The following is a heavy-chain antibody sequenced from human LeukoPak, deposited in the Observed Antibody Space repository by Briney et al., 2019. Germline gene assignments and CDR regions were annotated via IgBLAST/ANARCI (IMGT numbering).Heavy chain of an antibody. J-gene: IGHJ4*02. CDR3: ARWRGGYYFDY. D-gene: IGHD5-12*01. CDR1: GFTFSNYW. V-gene: IGHV3-7*01. Sequence: GGSLRLSCAASGFTFSNYWMSWVRQAPGKGLEWVANIKQDGSARYYVDSVKGRLTISRDNAKNSLYLQMNSMRAEDTAVYYCARWRGGYYFDYWGQGTLVTVSS. CDR2: IKQDGSAR.